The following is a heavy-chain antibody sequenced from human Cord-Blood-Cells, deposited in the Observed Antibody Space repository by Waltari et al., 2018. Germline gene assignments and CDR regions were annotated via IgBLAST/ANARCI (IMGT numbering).Heavy chain of an antibody. V-gene: IGHV2-26*01. D-gene: IGHD7-27*01. CDR3: ARIRAGDVRYWYFDL. J-gene: IGHJ2*01. CDR1: GFSLSNARMG. Sequence: QVTLKESGPVLVKPTETLTLTCTVSGFSLSNARMGVSWIRQPPGKALEWLAHIFSNDEKSYSTSLKSRLTISKDTSKSQVVLTMTNMEPVDTATYYCARIRAGDVRYWYFDLWGRGTLVTVSS. CDR2: IFSNDEK.